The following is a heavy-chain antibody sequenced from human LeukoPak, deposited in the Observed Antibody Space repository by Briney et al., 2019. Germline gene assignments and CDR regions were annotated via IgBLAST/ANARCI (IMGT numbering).Heavy chain of an antibody. CDR2: MNPNSGNT. CDR1: GYTFTSYD. CDR3: AKLLHSSGWYWVFDY. Sequence: AASVKVSCKASGYTFTSYDINWVRQATRQGLEWMGWMNPNSGNTGYAQKFQGRVTMTRNTSISTAYMELSSLRSEDTAVYYCAKLLHSSGWYWVFDYWGQGTLVTVSS. J-gene: IGHJ4*02. D-gene: IGHD6-19*01. V-gene: IGHV1-8*01.